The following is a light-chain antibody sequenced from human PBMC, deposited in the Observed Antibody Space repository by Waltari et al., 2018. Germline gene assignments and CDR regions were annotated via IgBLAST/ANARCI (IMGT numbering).Light chain of an antibody. J-gene: IGLJ2*01. CDR1: NLGDKY. CDR2: QDR. V-gene: IGLV3-1*01. CDR3: QAWDSSTVV. Sequence: SSELNQPPSVSVSPGQPASIPCSVDNLGDKYICWYQQKPGQAPVEVMYQDRKRPSGIPERFSGSNSGNTATLTISGTQAMDEADYYCQAWDSSTVVIGGGTKLTVL.